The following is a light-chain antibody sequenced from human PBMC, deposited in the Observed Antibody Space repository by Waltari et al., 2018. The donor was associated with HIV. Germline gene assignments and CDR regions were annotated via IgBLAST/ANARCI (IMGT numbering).Light chain of an antibody. CDR1: TSNIGAGYD. J-gene: IGLJ2*01. Sequence: QSVLTQPPSVSGAPGQRVTISCTGPTSNIGAGYDVHWYQQLPGTAPKLLVFGNTKRPSGVPDRFSGSKSGTSASLAITGLQAGDEGDYYCQSYDNALSGSLFGGGTKVTVL. CDR3: QSYDNALSGSL. CDR2: GNT. V-gene: IGLV1-40*01.